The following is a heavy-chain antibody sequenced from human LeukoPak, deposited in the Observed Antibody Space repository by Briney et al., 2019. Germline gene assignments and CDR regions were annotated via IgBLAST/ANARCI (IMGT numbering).Heavy chain of an antibody. CDR2: ISYDGSNK. J-gene: IGHJ3*02. Sequence: GGSLRLSCAASGFTFSSYAMHWVRQAPGKGLEWVAVISYDGSNKYYADSAKGRFTISRDNSKNTLYLQMNSLRAEDTAVYYCAREYTSTDAFDIWGQGTMVTVSS. V-gene: IGHV3-30-3*01. D-gene: IGHD2-2*02. CDR1: GFTFSSYA. CDR3: AREYTSTDAFDI.